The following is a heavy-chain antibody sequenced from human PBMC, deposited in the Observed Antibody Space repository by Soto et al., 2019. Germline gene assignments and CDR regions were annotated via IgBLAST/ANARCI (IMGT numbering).Heavy chain of an antibody. CDR2: IYSSGST. CDR1: GVNIGSYH. V-gene: IGHV4-59*08. CDR3: ARRYGDGFDI. Sequence: SETHSLTSTVSGVNIGSYHWSWIRQPPGKGLEWIGYIYSSGSTNYNPSLKGRVTISLDTSKNQLSLKLSSVTAADTAVYYCARRYGDGFDIWGQGTMVTVSS. D-gene: IGHD1-20*01. J-gene: IGHJ3*02.